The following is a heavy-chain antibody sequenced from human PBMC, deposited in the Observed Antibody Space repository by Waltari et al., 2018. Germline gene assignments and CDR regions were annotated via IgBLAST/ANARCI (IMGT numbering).Heavy chain of an antibody. CDR1: GFTVSSNY. Sequence: EVQLVETGGGLIQPGGSLRLSCAASGFTVSSNYMSWVRQAPGKGCELALVIFCGGSTYHADSVKGRFTISRDNSKNTLDLQMNSLRAEDTAVYYCARHSSGNAFDIWGQGTMVTVSS. V-gene: IGHV3-53*02. J-gene: IGHJ3*02. CDR2: IFCGGST. CDR3: ARHSSGNAFDI. D-gene: IGHD3-22*01.